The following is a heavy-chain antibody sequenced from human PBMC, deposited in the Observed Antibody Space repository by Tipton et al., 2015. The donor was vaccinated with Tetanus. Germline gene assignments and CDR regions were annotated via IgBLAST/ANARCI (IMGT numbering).Heavy chain of an antibody. CDR1: GASINAGGYL. J-gene: IGHJ4*02. CDR3: ARGLPREPFYLDY. D-gene: IGHD1-26*01. V-gene: IGHV4-31*03. CDR2: IYYTALT. Sequence: TLSLTCTVSGASINAGGYLWTWVRQRPGKGLEWIGNIYYTALTSYTPPLNSRVTISVDTSKNHFSLNLTSVTAADTAVYFCARGLPREPFYLDYWGQGKQVTVSS.